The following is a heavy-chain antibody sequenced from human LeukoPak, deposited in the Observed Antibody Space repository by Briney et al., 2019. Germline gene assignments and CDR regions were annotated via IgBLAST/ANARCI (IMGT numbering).Heavy chain of an antibody. CDR2: ISGSGGST. J-gene: IGHJ4*02. CDR3: ARGNSSSWYYFDY. D-gene: IGHD6-13*01. Sequence: GGSLRLSCAASRFTFTRYAMTWVRQAPGKGLEWVSAISGSGGSTYYADSVKGRFTISRDNSKNTLYLQMNSLRAEDTAVYYCARGNSSSWYYFDYWGQGTLVTVSS. V-gene: IGHV3-23*01. CDR1: RFTFTRYA.